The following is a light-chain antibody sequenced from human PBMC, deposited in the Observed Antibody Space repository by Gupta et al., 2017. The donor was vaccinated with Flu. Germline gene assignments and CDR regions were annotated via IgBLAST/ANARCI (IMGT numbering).Light chain of an antibody. CDR2: AKN. V-gene: IGLV3-19*01. CDR1: SLRNSY. Sequence: SSELTQDAAVSVALGQTVRITCQGDSLRNSYASWYPQKPGQAPVLVIYAKNIRPSGIPDRFSGSSSGNTASLTITGAQAEDEADYYCNSRDSTDNHQAVFGGGTKLTVL. CDR3: NSRDSTDNHQAV. J-gene: IGLJ2*01.